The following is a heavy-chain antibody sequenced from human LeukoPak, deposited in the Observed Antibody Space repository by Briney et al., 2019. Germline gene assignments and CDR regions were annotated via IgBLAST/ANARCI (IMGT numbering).Heavy chain of an antibody. D-gene: IGHD6-19*01. Sequence: GRSLRLSCAASGFTVSSNYMSWVRQAPGKGLEWVSVIYSGGSTYYADSVKGRFTISRDNSKNTLYLQMKSLRAEDTAVYYCARERNLEIAVAGTIFNYWGQGTLVTVSS. J-gene: IGHJ4*02. CDR1: GFTVSSNY. CDR2: IYSGGST. CDR3: ARERNLEIAVAGTIFNY. V-gene: IGHV3-66*01.